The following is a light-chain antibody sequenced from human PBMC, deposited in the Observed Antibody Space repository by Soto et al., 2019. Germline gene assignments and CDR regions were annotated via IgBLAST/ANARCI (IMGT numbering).Light chain of an antibody. CDR1: QDLNSK. CDR2: AST. J-gene: IGKJ1*01. Sequence: AIRVTQSPSSFSASTGDRVTITCRASQDLNSKLAWYQQKTGNAPKLLIFASTTLQRGVSSRFSGSRSGTDFTLTINSLPAEYSANYYCQQYYGYPRTFGQGTKVEI. V-gene: IGKV1-8*01. CDR3: QQYYGYPRT.